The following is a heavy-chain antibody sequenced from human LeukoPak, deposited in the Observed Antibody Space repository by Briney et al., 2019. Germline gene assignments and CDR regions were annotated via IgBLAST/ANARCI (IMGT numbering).Heavy chain of an antibody. V-gene: IGHV4-39*07. CDR2: IYYSGST. CDR1: GGSISSSSYY. CDR3: ARGTSSYDAFDI. Sequence: PSETLSLTCTVSGGSISSSSYYWGWIRQPPGKGLEWIGSIYYSGSTYYNPSLKSRATISVDTSKNQFSLKLSSVTAADTAVYYCARGTSSYDAFDIWGQGTMVTVSS. D-gene: IGHD1-26*01. J-gene: IGHJ3*02.